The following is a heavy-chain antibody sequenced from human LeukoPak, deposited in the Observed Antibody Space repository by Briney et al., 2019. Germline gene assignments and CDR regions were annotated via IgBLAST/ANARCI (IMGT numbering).Heavy chain of an antibody. CDR1: GFTFSSYS. Sequence: PGGSLRLSCAASGFTFSSYSMNWVRQAPGKGLEWVSSISSSSSYIYYADSVKGRFTISRDNAKNSLYLQMNSLRAEDTAVYYCARDGYDYGDNHGMDVWGQGTTVTVS. CDR3: ARDGYDYGDNHGMDV. D-gene: IGHD4-17*01. J-gene: IGHJ6*02. CDR2: ISSSSSYI. V-gene: IGHV3-21*01.